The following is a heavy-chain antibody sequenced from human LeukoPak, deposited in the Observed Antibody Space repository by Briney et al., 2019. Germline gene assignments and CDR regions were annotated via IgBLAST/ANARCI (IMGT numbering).Heavy chain of an antibody. V-gene: IGHV4-34*01. CDR1: GGSFSGYY. CDR3: ARAYDFWSGYPSSGDYYFDY. CDR2: INHSGST. Sequence: PSETLSLTCAVYGGSFSGYYWSWIRQPPGKGLEWIGEINHSGSTNYNPSLKSRVTISVDTSKNQFSLKLSSVTAADTAVYYCARAYDFWSGYPSSGDYYFDYWDQGTLVTVSS. J-gene: IGHJ4*02. D-gene: IGHD3-3*01.